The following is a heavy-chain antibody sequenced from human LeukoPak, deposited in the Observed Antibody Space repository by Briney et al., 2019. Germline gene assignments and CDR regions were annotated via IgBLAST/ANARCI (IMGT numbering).Heavy chain of an antibody. CDR3: AKAANYGDYIRYYYYYYGMDV. Sequence: PGGSLRLSCAASGFTFSSYAMSWVRQAPGKGLEWVSAISGSGGSTYYADSVKGRFTISRDNSKNTLYLQMNSLRAEDTAVYYCAKAANYGDYIRYYYYYYGMDVWGQGTTVTVSS. V-gene: IGHV3-23*01. CDR1: GFTFSSYA. CDR2: ISGSGGST. J-gene: IGHJ6*02. D-gene: IGHD4-17*01.